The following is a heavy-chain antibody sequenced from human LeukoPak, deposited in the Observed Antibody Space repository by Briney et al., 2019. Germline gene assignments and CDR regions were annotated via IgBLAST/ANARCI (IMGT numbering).Heavy chain of an antibody. Sequence: GGTLRLSCAASGFSFSSDGMSWVRQAPGKGLEWVSGIIGGAGSTYYADSVKGRFTISRDNSKNTLYLQMNSLRAEDTAVYYCTHGSMYQLDYWGQGTLVTVSS. V-gene: IGHV3-23*01. CDR1: GFSFSSDG. J-gene: IGHJ4*02. CDR2: IIGGAGST. CDR3: THGSMYQLDY. D-gene: IGHD2-2*01.